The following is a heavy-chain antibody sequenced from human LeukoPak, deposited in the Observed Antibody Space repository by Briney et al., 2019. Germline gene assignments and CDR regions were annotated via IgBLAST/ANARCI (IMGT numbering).Heavy chain of an antibody. Sequence: GGSPLLFCAASGFTSSNALMTWVRQAPAKGVEGVGRIKSKTDGGTTDYAAPVKGRFTISRDDAKNTLYLQMNSLKLEDTAVYYCSTAVESTIIGAKNAFDIWGQGTMVTVSS. CDR2: IKSKTDGGTT. J-gene: IGHJ3*02. V-gene: IGHV3-15*01. CDR1: GFTSSNAL. D-gene: IGHD5/OR15-5a*01. CDR3: STAVESTIIGAKNAFDI.